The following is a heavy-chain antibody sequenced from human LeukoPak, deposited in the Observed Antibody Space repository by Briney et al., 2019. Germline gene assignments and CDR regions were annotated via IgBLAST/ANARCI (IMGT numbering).Heavy chain of an antibody. Sequence: SETLSLTCTVSGGSISSNGYYWGWIRQSPGEGLEWIGNIYYSGITYYNPSLKSRVTISVDTSKNHFSLKLSSVTAADTAVYYCARAISGSFRTSYYFDYWGQGTLVTVSS. V-gene: IGHV4-39*02. D-gene: IGHD6-13*01. CDR3: ARAISGSFRTSYYFDY. CDR2: IYYSGIT. J-gene: IGHJ4*02. CDR1: GGSISSNGYY.